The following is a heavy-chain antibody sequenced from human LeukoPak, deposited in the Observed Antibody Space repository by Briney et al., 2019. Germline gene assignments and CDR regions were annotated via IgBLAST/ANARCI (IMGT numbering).Heavy chain of an antibody. CDR2: INPNSGGT. CDR3: ARDDSSGWYKSSDY. V-gene: IGHV1-2*02. Sequence: ASVKVSCKASGYTFTGYYMHWVRQAPGQGLEWMGWINPNSGGTNYAQKFQGRVTMTRDMSISTAYMELSRLRSDDTAVYYCARDDSSGWYKSSDYWGQGTLVTVSS. J-gene: IGHJ4*02. CDR1: GYTFTGYY. D-gene: IGHD6-19*01.